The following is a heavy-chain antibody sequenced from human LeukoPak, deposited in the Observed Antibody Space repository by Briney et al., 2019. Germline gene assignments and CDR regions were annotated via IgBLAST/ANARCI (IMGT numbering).Heavy chain of an antibody. CDR1: GYTFTSYG. CDR2: SSAYNGNR. V-gene: IGHV1-18*01. J-gene: IGHJ6*03. CDR3: ASPSGRDYYYMAV. Sequence: GASVKVSCKASGYTFTSYGISWVRQAPGQGREGVGGSSAYNGNRNYAQKFQGRVTMTRDMSTSTVYMELSSLRSEDTAVYYCASPSGRDYYYMAVWGKGTTVTVSS.